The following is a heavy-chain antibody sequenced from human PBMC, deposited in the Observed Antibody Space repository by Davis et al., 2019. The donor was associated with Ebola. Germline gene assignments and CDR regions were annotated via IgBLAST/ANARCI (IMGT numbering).Heavy chain of an antibody. D-gene: IGHD3-22*01. Sequence: GESLKISCAASGFTFSSYWMSWVRQAPGKGLEWVANIKQDGSEKYYVDSVKGRFTISRDNAKNSLYLQMNSLRAEDTAVYYCARGPRYYYDSSGYVLNWGQGTLVTVSS. V-gene: IGHV3-7*03. J-gene: IGHJ4*02. CDR1: GFTFSSYW. CDR2: IKQDGSEK. CDR3: ARGPRYYYDSSGYVLN.